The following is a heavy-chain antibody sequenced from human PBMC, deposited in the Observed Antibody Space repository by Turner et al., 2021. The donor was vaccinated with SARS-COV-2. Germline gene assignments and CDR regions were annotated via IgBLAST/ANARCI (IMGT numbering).Heavy chain of an antibody. J-gene: IGHJ2*01. CDR1: GGSISSSSYY. V-gene: IGHV4-39*01. CDR2: MYYSGST. Sequence: LQLQESGPGLVRPAETLSLTCTVSGGSISSSSYYWGWIRQPPGKGLEWVGSMYYSGSTYYNPSLKSRVTISVDTSKNQFTLKLSSVTAADTAVYYCARRRSRLGNWYFDLWGRGTLVTVSS. CDR3: ARRRSRLGNWYFDL. D-gene: IGHD2-15*01.